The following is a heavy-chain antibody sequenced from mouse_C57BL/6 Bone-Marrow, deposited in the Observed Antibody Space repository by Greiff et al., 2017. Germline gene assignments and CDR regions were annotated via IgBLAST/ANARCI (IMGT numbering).Heavy chain of an antibody. V-gene: IGHV1-26*01. CDR1: GYTFTDYY. D-gene: IGHD1-1*01. CDR2: INPNNGGT. CDR3: ARDSYYYGSSIYYFDY. Sequence: EVQLQQSGPELVKPGASVKISCKASGYTFTDYYMNWVKQSHGKSLEWIGDINPNNGGTSYHQKFKGKATLTVDKSSSTAYMELRSLTSEDSAVYYCARDSYYYGSSIYYFDYWGQGTTLTVSS. J-gene: IGHJ2*01.